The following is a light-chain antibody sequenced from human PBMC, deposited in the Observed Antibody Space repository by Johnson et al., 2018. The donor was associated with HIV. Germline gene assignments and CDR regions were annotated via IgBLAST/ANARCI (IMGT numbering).Light chain of an antibody. CDR1: SYNIGNNY. CDR2: DNN. CDR3: GTWDSSLSAGV. J-gene: IGLJ1*01. V-gene: IGLV1-51*01. Sequence: QLVLTQPPSVSAAPGQKVTISCSGSSYNIGNNYVSWYQQLPGTAPKLIIYDNNKRPSGIPDRFSGSKSGTSATLGITGLQTGDEADYYCGTWDSSLSAGVFGTGTKVTVL.